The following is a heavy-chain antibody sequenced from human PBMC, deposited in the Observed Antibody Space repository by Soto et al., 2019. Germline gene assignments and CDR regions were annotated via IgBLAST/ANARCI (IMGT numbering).Heavy chain of an antibody. D-gene: IGHD6-13*01. CDR1: GFTFSSYA. Sequence: EVQLLESGGGWLQPGGSMRLSCAASGFTFSSYAMNWVRQAPGKGLEWVSGITGSGAGAYYSDSVKGRFTISRHNSKNTLYLQMNSLRAEDTAVYYCAKAYSNSWPNDWFDPWGQGTLVTVSS. J-gene: IGHJ5*02. CDR3: AKAYSNSWPNDWFDP. CDR2: ITGSGAGA. V-gene: IGHV3-23*01.